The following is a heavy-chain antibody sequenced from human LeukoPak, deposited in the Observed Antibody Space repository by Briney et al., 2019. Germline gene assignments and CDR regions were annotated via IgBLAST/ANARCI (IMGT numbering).Heavy chain of an antibody. CDR3: ARVDYGDYGFDY. Sequence: PGGSLRLSCAASGFTVSSNYMTWVRQAPGKGLEWVSVIYSGGSTNYADSVKGRFTISRDNSKNTLYLQMNSLRAEDTAVYYCARVDYGDYGFDYWGQGTLVTVSS. CDR2: IYSGGST. J-gene: IGHJ4*02. D-gene: IGHD4-17*01. V-gene: IGHV3-53*01. CDR1: GFTVSSNY.